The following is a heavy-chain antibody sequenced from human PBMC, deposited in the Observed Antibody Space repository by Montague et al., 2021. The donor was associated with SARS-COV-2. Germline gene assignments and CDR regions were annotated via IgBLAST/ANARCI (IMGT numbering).Heavy chain of an antibody. CDR2: ISGSGDTI. D-gene: IGHD5-18*01. V-gene: IGHV3-48*03. J-gene: IGHJ4*02. CDR3: AREDTYGYWSSYFDL. Sequence: SLRLSCAASGFTFSNYEMNWVRQAPGKGLEWVSYISGSGDTIYYADSVMGRFTISRDNAKNSLYLQLNSLRAEDTAVYYCAREDTYGYWSSYFDLWGRGTLVTVSS. CDR1: GFTFSNYE.